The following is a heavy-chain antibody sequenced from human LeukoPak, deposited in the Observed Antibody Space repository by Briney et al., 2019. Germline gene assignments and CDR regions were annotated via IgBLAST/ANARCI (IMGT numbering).Heavy chain of an antibody. Sequence: GGSLRLSCAASGFTFSSYAMHWVRQAPGKGLEWVAVISYDGSNKFYADAVKGRFTIPRDNSKNTLYLQMNSLRDEDTAVYYCARQLGHSYSSGWYGRGYYYFDYWGQGTLVTVSS. CDR3: ARQLGHSYSSGWYGRGYYYFDY. CDR2: ISYDGSNK. V-gene: IGHV3-30*04. J-gene: IGHJ4*02. D-gene: IGHD6-19*01. CDR1: GFTFSSYA.